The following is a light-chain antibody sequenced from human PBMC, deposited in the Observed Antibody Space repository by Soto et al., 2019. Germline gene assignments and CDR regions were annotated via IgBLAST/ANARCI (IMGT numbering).Light chain of an antibody. V-gene: IGLV2-23*01. CDR2: EGG. Sequence: QSVLTQPASVSGSPGQSITISCTGTSSDVGNYNLVSWYQQYPGKAPKVMIYEGGKRPSGVSNRFSGSKSGNTASLTISGLQAEDEADYYCCSFALRSTLIFGGGTKGTVL. J-gene: IGLJ2*01. CDR3: CSFALRSTLI. CDR1: SSDVGNYNL.